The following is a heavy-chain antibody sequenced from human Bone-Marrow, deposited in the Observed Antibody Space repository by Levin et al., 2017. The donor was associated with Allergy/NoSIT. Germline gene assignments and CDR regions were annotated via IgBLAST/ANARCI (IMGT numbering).Heavy chain of an antibody. J-gene: IGHJ5*02. V-gene: IGHV1-2*02. Sequence: GGFLRLSCKTSGYTFTGYHIHWVRQAPGQGFEWMGSIIPKNGGTTYSPKFQGRVTTTRDTAVNTAYMELTSLQSDDTATYYCARDHRAFYITWGQGTLVIVSS. CDR2: IIPKNGGT. CDR1: GYTFTGYH. D-gene: IGHD2/OR15-2a*01. CDR3: ARDHRAFYIT.